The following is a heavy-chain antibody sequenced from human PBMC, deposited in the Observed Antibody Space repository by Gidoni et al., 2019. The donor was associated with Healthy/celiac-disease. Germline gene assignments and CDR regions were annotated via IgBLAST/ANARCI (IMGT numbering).Heavy chain of an antibody. V-gene: IGHV4-39*07. J-gene: IGHJ4*02. CDR3: ARVPGAEQVFYYFDY. CDR1: GGSISSSSYY. CDR2: IYYSGST. D-gene: IGHD1-26*01. Sequence: QLQLQESGPGLVKPSETLFLTCTVSGGSISSSSYYWGWIRQPPGKGLEWIGSIYYSGSTYYNPSLKSRVTISVDTSKNQFSLKLSSVTAADTAVYYCARVPGAEQVFYYFDYWGQGTLVTVSS.